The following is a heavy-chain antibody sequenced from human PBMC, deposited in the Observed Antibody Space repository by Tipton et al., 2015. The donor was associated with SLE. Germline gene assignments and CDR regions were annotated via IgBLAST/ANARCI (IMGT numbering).Heavy chain of an antibody. CDR1: GGSISSGSYY. V-gene: IGHV4-39*01. CDR2: ITNSGNT. CDR3: VRHDTNYGRNWFDP. Sequence: TLSLTCTVSGGSISSGSYYWDWKRQPPGKGPEWIGRITNSGNTYYTPSFQSRVTMSVDTSKNHFSLKLSSVTAADTAVYYCVRHDTNYGRNWFDPWGQGTLVTVSS. J-gene: IGHJ5*02. D-gene: IGHD2-8*01.